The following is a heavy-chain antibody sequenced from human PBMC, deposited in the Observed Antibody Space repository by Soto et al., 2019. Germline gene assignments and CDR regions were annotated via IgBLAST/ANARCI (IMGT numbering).Heavy chain of an antibody. V-gene: IGHV1-18*01. CDR2: ISPFNGNI. J-gene: IGHJ4*02. Sequence: GASVKVSSKASGYIFSNYGISWVRQAPGQGLEWMGWISPFNGNIKYGQKFQGRATMTTDTSTSIAYMELTSLRSDDTAVYYCATEEDSKTLDYWGQGTRVTLS. CDR3: ATEEDSKTLDY. CDR1: GYIFSNYG.